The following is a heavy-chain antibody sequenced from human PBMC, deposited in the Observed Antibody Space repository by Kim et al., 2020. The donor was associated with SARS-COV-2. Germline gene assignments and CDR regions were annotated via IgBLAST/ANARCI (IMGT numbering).Heavy chain of an antibody. D-gene: IGHD3-10*01. CDR1: GFTFSRYG. Sequence: GGSLRLSCAASGFTFSRYGMHWVRQAPGKGLEWVAVIWYDGSNKYYADSVKGRFTISRDNSKNTLYLQMNSLRAEDTAVYYCARAPLVGGVSHVAYWGQGTLLTVSS. V-gene: IGHV3-33*01. CDR3: ARAPLVGGVSHVAY. CDR2: IWYDGSNK. J-gene: IGHJ4*02.